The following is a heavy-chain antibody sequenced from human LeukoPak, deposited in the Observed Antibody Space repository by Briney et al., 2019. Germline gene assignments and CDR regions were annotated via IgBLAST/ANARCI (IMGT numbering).Heavy chain of an antibody. CDR1: GFTFSSYA. D-gene: IGHD3-10*01. CDR2: ISYDGSNK. Sequence: TGRSLRLSCAASGFTFSSYAMHWVRQAPGKGLEWVAVISYDGSNKYYADSVKGRFTISRDNSKNTLYLQMNSLRAEDTAVYYCARTNYGSDYWGQGTLVTVSS. V-gene: IGHV3-30-3*01. CDR3: ARTNYGSDY. J-gene: IGHJ4*02.